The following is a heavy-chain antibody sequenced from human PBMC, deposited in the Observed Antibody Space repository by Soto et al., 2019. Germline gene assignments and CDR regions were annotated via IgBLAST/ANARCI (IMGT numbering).Heavy chain of an antibody. CDR2: TYYRSKWYN. V-gene: IGHV6-1*01. J-gene: IGHJ6*03. Sequence: PSQTLSLTCAISGDSVSSNSAAWNWIRQSPSRGLEWLGRTYYRSKWYNDYAVSVESRITINPDTSKNQFSLQLNSVTPEDTAVYYCARGGSTAPYHHYYMVVRGTGTTVTVS. D-gene: IGHD3-16*01. CDR1: GDSVSSNSAA. CDR3: ARGGSTAPYHHYYMVV.